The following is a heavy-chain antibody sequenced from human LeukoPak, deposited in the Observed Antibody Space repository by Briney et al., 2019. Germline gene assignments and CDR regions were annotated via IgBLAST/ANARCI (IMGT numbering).Heavy chain of an antibody. Sequence: PGGSLRLSCVVSGLTVNSSFISWVRQAPGKGLEWVSVFYSGGATYFADSVEGRFTMSRDNSKNTLYLQMNSLRAEDTGMYYCARAVGGAFYMDVWGKGTPVTVSS. J-gene: IGHJ6*03. V-gene: IGHV3-53*01. CDR1: GLTVNSSF. CDR3: ARAVGGAFYMDV. CDR2: FYSGGAT. D-gene: IGHD2-15*01.